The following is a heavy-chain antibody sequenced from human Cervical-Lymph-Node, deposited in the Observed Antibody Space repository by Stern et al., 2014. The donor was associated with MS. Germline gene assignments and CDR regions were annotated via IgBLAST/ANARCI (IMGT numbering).Heavy chain of an antibody. V-gene: IGHV3-9*01. CDR1: GFIFDDYA. CDR2: ISWNSAII. Sequence: EVQLVESGGGLVQPGRSLRLSWAASGFIFDDYALHWVRQAPGKGLEWVCTISWNSAIIGYAESMTGRFNISRDNAKNSLYLQMDSLRAEDTAFYYCTKGGESTSDSWGQGTLVTVSS. D-gene: IGHD4-17*01. CDR3: TKGGESTSDS. J-gene: IGHJ4*02.